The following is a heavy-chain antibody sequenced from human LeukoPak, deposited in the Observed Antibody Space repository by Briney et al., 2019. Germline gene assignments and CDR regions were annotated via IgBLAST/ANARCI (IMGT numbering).Heavy chain of an antibody. CDR3: ARGLRFDY. CDR1: GFTFSSYA. J-gene: IGHJ4*02. V-gene: IGHV4-34*01. CDR2: INHSGST. Sequence: PGGSLRLSCAASGFTFSSYAMSWIRQPPGKGLEWIGEINHSGSTNYNPSLKSRVTISVDTSKNQFSLKLSSVTAADTAVYYCARGLRFDYWGQGTLVTVSS.